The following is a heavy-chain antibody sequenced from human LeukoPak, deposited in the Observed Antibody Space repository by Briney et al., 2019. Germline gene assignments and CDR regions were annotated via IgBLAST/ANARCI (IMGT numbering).Heavy chain of an antibody. D-gene: IGHD4-17*01. Sequence: PGMSLRLSCAASGFTFSCCAMYWVRQTPGKELEWVAVISYDGSNKYYADSVKGRFTISRDNSKNTLYLQMNSLRAEDTAVYYCAKDYGDYSYWGQGTLVTVSS. J-gene: IGHJ4*02. CDR2: ISYDGSNK. V-gene: IGHV3-30-3*01. CDR3: AKDYGDYSY. CDR1: GFTFSCCA.